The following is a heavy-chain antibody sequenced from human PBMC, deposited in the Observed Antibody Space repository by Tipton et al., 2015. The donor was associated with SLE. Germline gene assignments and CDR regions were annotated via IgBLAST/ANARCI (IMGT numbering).Heavy chain of an antibody. CDR3: ASYGSGQSDY. CDR1: GGSFSGYY. V-gene: IGHV4-34*01. CDR2: INYSGST. Sequence: TLSLTCAVYGGSFSGYYWSWIRQPPGKGLEGVGEINYSGSTNYNPSLKSRVTISVDTSKNQFSLKLSSVTAADTAVYYCASYGSGQSDYWGQGTLVTVSS. J-gene: IGHJ4*02. D-gene: IGHD3-10*01.